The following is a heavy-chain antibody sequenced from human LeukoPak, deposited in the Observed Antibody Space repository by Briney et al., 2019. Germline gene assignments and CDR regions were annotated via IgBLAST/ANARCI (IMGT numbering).Heavy chain of an antibody. D-gene: IGHD4-17*01. CDR1: GFTFSSYG. J-gene: IGHJ4*02. V-gene: IGHV3-23*01. Sequence: GGSLRLSCAASGFTFSSYGMSWVRQAPGKGLEWVSAISGSGGSTYYADSVRGRFTISRDNAKNSLYLQMNSLRAEDTAVYYCARDRLHYGEYEKTFDYWGQGTLVTVSS. CDR2: ISGSGGST. CDR3: ARDRLHYGEYEKTFDY.